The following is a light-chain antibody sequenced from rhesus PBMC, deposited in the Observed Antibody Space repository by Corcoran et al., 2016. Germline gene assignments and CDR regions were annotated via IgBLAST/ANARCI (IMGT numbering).Light chain of an antibody. J-gene: IGKJ1*01. CDR2: EVS. V-gene: IGKV2-104*01. CDR3: MQALEFRT. Sequence: DIVMTQTPLSLPVTLGEPASISCRSSQSLLDSEDGNTYLEWYLQKPGQFPQLLIYEVSNRASGVTDRVSGSGSETDFTMKISRVEAEDVGVYYCMQALEFRTFGQGTKVEIK. CDR1: QSLLDSEDGNTY.